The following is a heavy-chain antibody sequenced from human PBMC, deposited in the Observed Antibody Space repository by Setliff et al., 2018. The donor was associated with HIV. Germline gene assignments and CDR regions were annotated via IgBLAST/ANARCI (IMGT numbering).Heavy chain of an antibody. V-gene: IGHV4-59*11. J-gene: IGHJ6*02. Sequence: PSETLSLTCTVSGDSISSHYWSWIRRPPGKGLEWIGTLYFGGSTSYNSSLKGRVTISAATSKNVFSLNMTSVTAADTAVYYCARPVSKNFYGLDVWGLGTTVTVSS. CDR3: ARPVSKNFYGLDV. CDR1: GDSISSHY. CDR2: LYFGGST.